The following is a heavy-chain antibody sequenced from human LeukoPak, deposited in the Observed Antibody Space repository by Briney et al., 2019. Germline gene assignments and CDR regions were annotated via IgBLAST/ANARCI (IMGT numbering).Heavy chain of an antibody. D-gene: IGHD5-12*01. Sequence: GGSLRLSCAASGFTFCSYSMHWVRQAPGKGLEWVSSISSSSSYIYYADSVKGRFTISRDNAKNSLYLQMNSLRAEDTAVYYCARENALGYSGYWFDPWGQGTLVTVSS. J-gene: IGHJ5*02. CDR3: ARENALGYSGYWFDP. CDR2: ISSSSSYI. V-gene: IGHV3-21*01. CDR1: GFTFCSYS.